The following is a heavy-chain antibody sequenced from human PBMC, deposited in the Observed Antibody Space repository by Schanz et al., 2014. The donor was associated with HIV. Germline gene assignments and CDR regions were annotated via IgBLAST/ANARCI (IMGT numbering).Heavy chain of an antibody. CDR3: ANTEFPYSSSSDYYYGMDV. J-gene: IGHJ6*02. V-gene: IGHV3-33*06. CDR2: IWYDGSNK. D-gene: IGHD6-6*01. Sequence: QVQLVESGRGVVQPGRSLRLSCAASGFTFRSYGMHWVRQAPGKGLEWVAVIWYDGSNKYYADSVKGRFTISRDNSKNTLYLQMNSLRAEDTAVYFCANTEFPYSSSSDYYYGMDVWGQGTTVTVSS. CDR1: GFTFRSYG.